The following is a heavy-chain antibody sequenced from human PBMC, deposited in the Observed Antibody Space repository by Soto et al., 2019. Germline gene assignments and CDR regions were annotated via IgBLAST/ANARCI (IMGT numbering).Heavy chain of an antibody. CDR3: ASWAAAAGSPNDYYYGMDV. D-gene: IGHD6-13*01. J-gene: IGHJ6*02. CDR1: GGTFSSYA. V-gene: IGHV1-69*01. Sequence: QVQLVQSGAEVKKPGSSVKVSCKASGGTFSSYAISWVRQAPGQGLEWMGGIIPIFGTANYAQKFQGRVTITADESTSTAYMELSSLRSEDTAVYYCASWAAAAGSPNDYYYGMDVWGQGTTVTVSS. CDR2: IIPIFGTA.